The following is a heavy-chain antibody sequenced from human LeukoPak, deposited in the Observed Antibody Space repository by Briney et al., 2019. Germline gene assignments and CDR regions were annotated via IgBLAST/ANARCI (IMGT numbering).Heavy chain of an antibody. CDR3: AKDGITARRGGFYFDY. J-gene: IGHJ4*02. CDR2: IKQDGSEK. V-gene: IGHV3-7*01. CDR1: GFTFSSYW. D-gene: IGHD6-6*01. Sequence: GGSLRLSCAASGFTFSSYWMSWVRQAPGKGLEWVANIKQDGSEKYYVDSVKGRFTVSRDNSKSTLYLQMNSLRAEDTAVYYCAKDGITARRGGFYFDYWGQGTLVTASS.